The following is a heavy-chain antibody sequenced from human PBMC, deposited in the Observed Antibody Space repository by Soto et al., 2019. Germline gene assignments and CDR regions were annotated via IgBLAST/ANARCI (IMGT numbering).Heavy chain of an antibody. Sequence: EVQLVESGGGLVQPGGSLRLSCAASGFPFSIYSMNWVRQAPGKGLEWSSYITSDTNTIKYADSVKGRFTISRDNAKNLVDLQMNSLRDEDTAVFFCARSVGGHFDYWGQGTVVTVSS. J-gene: IGHJ4*02. V-gene: IGHV3-48*02. D-gene: IGHD1-26*01. CDR1: GFPFSIYS. CDR3: ARSVGGHFDY. CDR2: ITSDTNTI.